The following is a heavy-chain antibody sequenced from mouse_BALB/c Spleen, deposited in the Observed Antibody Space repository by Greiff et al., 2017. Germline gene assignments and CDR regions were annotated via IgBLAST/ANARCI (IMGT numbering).Heavy chain of an antibody. V-gene: IGHV1S81*02. CDR1: GYTFTSYW. CDR3: ARSGLGHGMDY. Sequence: QVHVKQPGAELVKPGASVKLSCKASGYTFTSYWMHWVKQRPGQGLEWIGEINPSNGRTNYNEKFKSKATLTVDKSSSTAYMQLSSLTSEDSAVYYCARSGLGHGMDYWGQGTSVTVSS. J-gene: IGHJ4*01. D-gene: IGHD3-3*01. CDR2: INPSNGRT.